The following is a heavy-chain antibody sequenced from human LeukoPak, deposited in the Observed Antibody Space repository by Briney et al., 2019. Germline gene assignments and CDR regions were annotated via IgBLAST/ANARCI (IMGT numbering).Heavy chain of an antibody. CDR2: IIPIFGTA. Sequence: ASVKVSCKASGGTFSSYASSGVRQAPGQGLEWMGGIIPIFGTANYAQKFQGRVTITTDESTSTAYMELSSLRSEDTAVYYCARGAYYDILTGYYSECYFDYWGQGTLVTVS. CDR1: GGTFSSYA. J-gene: IGHJ4*02. D-gene: IGHD3-9*01. CDR3: ARGAYYDILTGYYSECYFDY. V-gene: IGHV1-69*05.